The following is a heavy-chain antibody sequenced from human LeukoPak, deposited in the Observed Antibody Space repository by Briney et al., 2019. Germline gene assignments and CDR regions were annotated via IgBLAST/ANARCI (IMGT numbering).Heavy chain of an antibody. V-gene: IGHV4-4*07. D-gene: IGHD6-6*01. CDR3: AREVAELGRSFDN. CDR2: TYTSGIT. J-gene: IGHJ4*02. CDR1: GGSISGYY. Sequence: SETLSLTCSVSGGSISGYYWSWIRKPAGGGLEWIGRTYTSGITNYNPSLKSRTTMSVEASKNQFSLQLTSVTAADTAVYYCAREVAELGRSFDNWGQGTLVTVSS.